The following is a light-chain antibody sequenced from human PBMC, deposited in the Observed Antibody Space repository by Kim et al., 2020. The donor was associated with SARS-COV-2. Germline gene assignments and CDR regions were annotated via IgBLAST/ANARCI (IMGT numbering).Light chain of an antibody. CDR3: QSADSSGTYLV. J-gene: IGLJ2*01. Sequence: SYELTQPPSVSVSPGQTARITCSGDALPKQYAYWYQQKPGQAPVLVIYKDSERPSGIPERFSGSSSGTTVTLTISGVQAEDEADYHCQSADSSGTYLVFGGGTQLTVL. CDR1: ALPKQY. V-gene: IGLV3-25*03. CDR2: KDS.